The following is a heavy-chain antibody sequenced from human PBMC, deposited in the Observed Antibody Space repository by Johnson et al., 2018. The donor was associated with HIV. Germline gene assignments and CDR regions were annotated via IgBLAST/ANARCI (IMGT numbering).Heavy chain of an antibody. CDR2: IYSGGST. CDR1: GFTVSSNY. J-gene: IGHJ3*02. CDR3: ARDHLRRSHAFDI. D-gene: IGHD2-15*01. Sequence: VRLVESGGGLIQPGGSLRLSCAASGFTVSSNYMSWVRQAPGKGLEWVSVIYSGGSTYYADSVKGRFTISRDNSKNTLDLQMNSLRAEDTAVYYCARDHLRRSHAFDIWGQGTMVTVSS. V-gene: IGHV3-53*01.